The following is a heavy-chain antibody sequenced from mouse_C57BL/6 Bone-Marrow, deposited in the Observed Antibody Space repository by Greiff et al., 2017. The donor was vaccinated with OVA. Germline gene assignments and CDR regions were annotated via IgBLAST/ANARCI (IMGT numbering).Heavy chain of an antibody. CDR1: GFTFNTYA. CDR2: IRSKSSNYAT. D-gene: IGHD2-5*01. CDR3: VRPYSNHVGVWFAY. J-gene: IGHJ3*01. V-gene: IGHV10-3*01. Sequence: EVHLVESGGGLVQPKGSLKLSCAASGFTFNTYAMHWVRQAPGKGLEWVARIRSKSSNYATYYADSVKDRFTISRDDSQSMLYLQMNNLKTEDTAMYYCVRPYSNHVGVWFAYWGQGTLVTVSA.